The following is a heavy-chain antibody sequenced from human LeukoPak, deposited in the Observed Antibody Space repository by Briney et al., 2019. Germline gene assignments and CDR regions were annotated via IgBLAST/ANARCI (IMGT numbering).Heavy chain of an antibody. Sequence: SETLSLTCTVSGGSISSGDHYRSWIRQHPGKGLEWIGHIYYSGSTYYSPSLKSRVTISVDTSKNQFSLKLSSVTAADTAVYYCAREGVATYFDYWGQGTLVTVSS. CDR1: GGSISSGDHY. V-gene: IGHV4-30-4*08. D-gene: IGHD5-12*01. J-gene: IGHJ4*02. CDR3: AREGVATYFDY. CDR2: IYYSGST.